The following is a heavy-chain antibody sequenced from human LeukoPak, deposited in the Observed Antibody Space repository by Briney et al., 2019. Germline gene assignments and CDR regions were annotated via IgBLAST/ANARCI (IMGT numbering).Heavy chain of an antibody. Sequence: PGGSLRLSCAASGFTFSDAWLSWVRQAPGKGLEWVSTVGRSGVDTYYADSVRGRFTISKDSSKNTLQMNSLSAEDTAIYYCVKHSGGVYGNSDSWGQGILVTVSS. CDR1: GFTFSDAW. J-gene: IGHJ4*02. D-gene: IGHD1-1*01. V-gene: IGHV3-23*01. CDR3: VKHSGGVYGNSDS. CDR2: VGRSGVDT.